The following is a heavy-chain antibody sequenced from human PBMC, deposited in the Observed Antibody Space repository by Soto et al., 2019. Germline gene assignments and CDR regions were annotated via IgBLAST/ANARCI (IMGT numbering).Heavy chain of an antibody. Sequence: QITLKESGPTLVKPTQTLTLTCTFSGFSLSTSGVGVGWIRQPPGKALEWLALIYWDDDERYNASLMSRLTITKDTSKNQVVLTMTNMYSVDTATYYCASRTRVIADAFDICGQGTMVTVSS. CDR1: GFSLSTSGVG. J-gene: IGHJ3*02. V-gene: IGHV2-5*02. D-gene: IGHD3-3*01. CDR2: IYWDDDE. CDR3: ASRTRVIADAFDI.